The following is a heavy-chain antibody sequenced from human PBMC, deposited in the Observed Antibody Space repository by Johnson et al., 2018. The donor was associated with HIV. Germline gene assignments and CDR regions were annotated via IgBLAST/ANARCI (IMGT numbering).Heavy chain of an antibody. CDR2: ISYDGSNK. D-gene: IGHD3-16*01. CDR1: GFTFSSYA. J-gene: IGHJ3*02. CDR3: ARPLGPPLWHDAFDI. V-gene: IGHV3-30-3*01. Sequence: QEKLVESGGGVVQPGRSLRLSCAASGFTFSSYAMHWVRQAPGKGLEWVAVISYDGSNKYYADSVKGRFTISRDNSKTTLYLQMNSLRAEDTAVYYRARPLGPPLWHDAFDIWGQGTMVTVSS.